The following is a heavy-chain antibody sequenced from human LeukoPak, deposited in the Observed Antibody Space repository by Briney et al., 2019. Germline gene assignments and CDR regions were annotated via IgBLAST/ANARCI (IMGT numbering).Heavy chain of an antibody. V-gene: IGHV1-18*01. CDR3: ARSLGDSSGYYPTGYYYYYMDV. CDR2: ISAYNGNT. CDR1: GYTFTSYG. Sequence: ASVKVSCKASGYTFTSYGISWVRQAPGQGLEWMGWISAYNGNTNYAQKLQGRVTMTTDASTSTAYMELRSLRSDDTAVCYCARSLGDSSGYYPTGYYYYYMDVWGKGTTVTVSS. D-gene: IGHD3-22*01. J-gene: IGHJ6*03.